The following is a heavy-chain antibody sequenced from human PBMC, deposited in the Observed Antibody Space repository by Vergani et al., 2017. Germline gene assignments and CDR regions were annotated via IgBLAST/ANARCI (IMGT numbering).Heavy chain of an antibody. V-gene: IGHV3-21*01. Sequence: EVQLLESGGGLVQPGGSLRLSCAASGFTFSSYAMSWVRQAPGKGLEWVSSISSSSSYIYYADSVKGRFTISRDNAKNSLYLQMNSLRAEDTAVYYCAGGRGGIAVAGVTWFDPWGQGTLVTVSS. CDR3: AGGRGGIAVAGVTWFDP. CDR1: GFTFSSYA. D-gene: IGHD6-19*01. CDR2: ISSSSSYI. J-gene: IGHJ5*02.